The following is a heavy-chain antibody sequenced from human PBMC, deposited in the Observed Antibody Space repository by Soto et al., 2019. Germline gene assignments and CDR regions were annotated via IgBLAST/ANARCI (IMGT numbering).Heavy chain of an antibody. CDR1: GGSISGYY. J-gene: IGHJ4*02. CDR2: ISNTGNT. CDR3: ARDSAVGSSKRGFEC. D-gene: IGHD2-2*01. Sequence: VQLQESGPRLVRPSETLSLSCTVSGGSISGYYWTWIRQPPGRGLEWIGYISNTGNTNYNPSLKSRVSIAVDTSKNQVSLNLRAVTAEDTALYYCARDSAVGSSKRGFECWGQGTLVTVSS. V-gene: IGHV4-59*01.